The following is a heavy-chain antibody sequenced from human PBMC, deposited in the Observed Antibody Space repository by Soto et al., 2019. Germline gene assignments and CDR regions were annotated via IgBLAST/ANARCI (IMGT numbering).Heavy chain of an antibody. CDR3: ARTYHYDRWFDP. J-gene: IGHJ5*02. V-gene: IGHV4-30-4*01. Sequence: PSETLSLTCTVSGGSISSGYFYCSWIRQPPGKGLEWIGYIYYSGSTYYNPSLKSRVTISVDTSKNQFSLKLSSVTAADTAVYSCARTYHYDRWFDPWGQGTLVTVSS. CDR2: IYYSGST. CDR1: GGSISSGYFY. D-gene: IGHD3-22*01.